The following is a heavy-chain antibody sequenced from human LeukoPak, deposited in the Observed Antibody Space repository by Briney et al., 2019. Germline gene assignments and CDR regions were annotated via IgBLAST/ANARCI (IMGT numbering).Heavy chain of an antibody. CDR2: ISAYNGNT. J-gene: IGHJ6*02. Sequence: GASVKVSCKASGYTFTSYGISWVRQAPGQGLEWMGWISAYNGNTNYAQKLQGRVAMTTDTSTSTAYMELRSLRSDDTAVYYCARVTDFWSGYPRLYYYYGMDVWGQGTTVTVSS. V-gene: IGHV1-18*01. CDR1: GYTFTSYG. D-gene: IGHD3-3*01. CDR3: ARVTDFWSGYPRLYYYYGMDV.